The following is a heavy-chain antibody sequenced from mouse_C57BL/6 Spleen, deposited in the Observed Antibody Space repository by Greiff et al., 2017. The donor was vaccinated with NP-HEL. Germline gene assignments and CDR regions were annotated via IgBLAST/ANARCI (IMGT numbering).Heavy chain of an antibody. V-gene: IGHV1-58*01. J-gene: IGHJ3*01. CDR1: GYTFTSYG. CDR3: ARNLNSDYYGSRAWFAY. D-gene: IGHD1-1*01. CDR2: IYIGNGYT. Sequence: VQLQQSGAELVRPGSSVKMSCKTSGYTFTSYGINWVKQRPGQGLEWIGYIYIGNGYTEYNEKFKGKATLTSDTSSSTAYMQLSSLTSEDSAIYFCARNLNSDYYGSRAWFAYWGQGTLVTVSA.